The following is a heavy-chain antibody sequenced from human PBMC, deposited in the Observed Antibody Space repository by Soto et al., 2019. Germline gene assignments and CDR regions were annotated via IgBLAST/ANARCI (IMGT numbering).Heavy chain of an antibody. V-gene: IGHV1-8*01. CDR1: GYTFTSYD. D-gene: IGHD3-10*01. CDR3: AKDEEIGPSMVRGVINGPNDY. CDR2: MNPNSGNT. J-gene: IGHJ4*02. Sequence: ASVKVSCKASGYTFTSYDINWVRQATGQGLEWMGWMNPNSGNTGYAQKFQGRVTMTRNTSISTAYMELSSLRSEDTAVYYCAKDEEIGPSMVRGVINGPNDYWGQGTLVTVSS.